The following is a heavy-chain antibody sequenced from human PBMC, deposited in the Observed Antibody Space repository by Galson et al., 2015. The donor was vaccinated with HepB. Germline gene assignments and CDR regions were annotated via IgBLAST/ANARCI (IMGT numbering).Heavy chain of an antibody. CDR2: IRKDGRNK. J-gene: IGHJ5*02. CDR1: GFTFSSYA. CDR3: ARTTTVITFVDG. D-gene: IGHD4-23*01. V-gene: IGHV3-30-3*01. Sequence: SLRLSCADSGFTFSSYAMHWVRQAPAKGLERVAVIRKDGRNKYHADSVKGRFTISIDNSRNTLYLQMNSLTAEDTAMYYRARTTTVITFVDGWGRGALVTGSA.